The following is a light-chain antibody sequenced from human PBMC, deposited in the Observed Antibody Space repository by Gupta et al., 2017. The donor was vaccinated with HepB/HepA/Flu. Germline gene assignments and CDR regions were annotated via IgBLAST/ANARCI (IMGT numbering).Light chain of an antibody. CDR3: QVWDSSSVV. J-gene: IGLJ2*01. V-gene: IGLV3-21*03. CDR1: NIGIKS. Sequence: SYVLTQPPSVSVAPGKTAKITCGGNNIGIKSVHWCQQKPGQAPVLVVHDDGDRPSGIPERFSGSNSGNTATLTISRVEAGDEADYYCQVWDSSSVVFGGGTKLTGL. CDR2: DDG.